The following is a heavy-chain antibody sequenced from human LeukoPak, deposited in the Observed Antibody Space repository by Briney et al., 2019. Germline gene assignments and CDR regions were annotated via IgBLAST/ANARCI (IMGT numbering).Heavy chain of an antibody. CDR1: GFTFRSYA. CDR2: ISSGGGST. Sequence: GGSLRLSCAASGFTFRSYALSWVRQAPGKGLEWVSTISSGGGSTYYADSVKGRFTISRDNSKNTLYLQMNSLRAEDTAVYYCARGPYGNYHYYYMDVWGTGTTVTVSS. D-gene: IGHD3-10*01. CDR3: ARGPYGNYHYYYMDV. J-gene: IGHJ6*03. V-gene: IGHV3-23*01.